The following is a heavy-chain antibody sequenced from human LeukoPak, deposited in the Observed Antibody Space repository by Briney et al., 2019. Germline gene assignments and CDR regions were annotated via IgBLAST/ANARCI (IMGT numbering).Heavy chain of an antibody. J-gene: IGHJ5*02. D-gene: IGHD3-10*01. CDR3: ARDAYRGVNQFDP. CDR1: GGSISNYF. V-gene: IGHV4-59*01. Sequence: SETLSLTCTVSGGSISNYFWRWIRQSPGKGLEWIGYISYNGRTNYNPSLKSRVIISVDTSKSQFSLNLSSVTAADTAVYYCARDAYRGVNQFDPWGQGTLVTVSS. CDR2: ISYNGRT.